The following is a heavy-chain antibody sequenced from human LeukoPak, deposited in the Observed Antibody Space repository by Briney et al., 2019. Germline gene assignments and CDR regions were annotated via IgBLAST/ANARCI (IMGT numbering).Heavy chain of an antibody. CDR3: ARLPARIRGYYYDSSGYSY. Sequence: PSETLSLTCAVYGGSFGGYYWSWIRQPPGKGLEWIGEINHSGSTNYNPSLKSRVTISVDTSKNQFSLKLSSVTAADTAVYYCARLPARIRGYYYDSSGYSYWGQGTLVTVSS. CDR1: GGSFGGYY. D-gene: IGHD3-22*01. CDR2: INHSGST. V-gene: IGHV4-34*01. J-gene: IGHJ4*02.